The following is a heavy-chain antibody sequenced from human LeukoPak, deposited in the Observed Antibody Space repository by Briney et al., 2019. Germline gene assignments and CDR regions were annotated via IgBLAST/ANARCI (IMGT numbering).Heavy chain of an antibody. V-gene: IGHV4-4*07. CDR3: ARGDRKRLVHAFDI. Sequence: SETLSLTCTVSGGSISSYYWSWIRQPAGKGLEWIGRIYTSGSTNYNPSLKSRVTMSVGTSKNQFSLKLSSVTAADTAVYYCARGDRKRLVHAFDIWGQGTMVTVSS. CDR1: GGSISSYY. D-gene: IGHD3-9*01. CDR2: IYTSGST. J-gene: IGHJ3*02.